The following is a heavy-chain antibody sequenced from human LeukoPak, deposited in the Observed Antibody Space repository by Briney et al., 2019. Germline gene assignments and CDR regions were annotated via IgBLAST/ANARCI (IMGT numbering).Heavy chain of an antibody. D-gene: IGHD6-19*01. CDR3: ARDSGWYYYYYMDV. J-gene: IGHJ6*03. Sequence: PSETLSLTCAVYGGSFSGYYWSWIRQPPGKGLEWIGEINHSGSTNYNPSLKSRVTISVDTSKNQFSLKLSSVTAADTAVYYCARDSGWYYYYYMDVWGKGTTVTVSS. CDR2: INHSGST. V-gene: IGHV4-34*01. CDR1: GGSFSGYY.